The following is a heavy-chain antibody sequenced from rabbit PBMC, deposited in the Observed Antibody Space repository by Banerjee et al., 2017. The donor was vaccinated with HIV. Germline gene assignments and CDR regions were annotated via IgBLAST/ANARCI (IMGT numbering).Heavy chain of an antibody. D-gene: IGHD6-1*01. CDR2: IYTGFSGST. CDR3: ARGYVYSINYPYATRLDL. V-gene: IGHV1S40*01. Sequence: QSLEESGGGLVQPGASLTLTCTASGFSFGSSYYMCWVRQAPGKGLEWIACIYTGFSGSTWYASWAKGRFTISTTSSTTVTLQMTSLTAADTATYFCARGYVYSINYPYATRLDLWGPGTLVTVS. CDR1: GFSFGSSYY. J-gene: IGHJ3*01.